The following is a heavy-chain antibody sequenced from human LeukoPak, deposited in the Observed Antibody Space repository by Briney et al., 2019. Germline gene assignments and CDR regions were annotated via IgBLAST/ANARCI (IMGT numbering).Heavy chain of an antibody. CDR1: GGSISSYY. CDR2: IYYSGST. J-gene: IGHJ4*02. V-gene: IGHV4-59*08. CDR3: ARRRDYFDY. Sequence: SETLSLTCTVSGGSISSYYWSWIWQPPGKGLEWIGYIYYSGSTNYNPSLKSRVTISVDTSKNQFSLKLSSVTAADTAVYYCARRRDYFDYWGQGTLVTVSS.